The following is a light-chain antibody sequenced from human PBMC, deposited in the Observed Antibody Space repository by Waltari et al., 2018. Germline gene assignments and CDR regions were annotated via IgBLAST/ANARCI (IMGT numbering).Light chain of an antibody. Sequence: DIQMTQSPSSLSASVGERVTISCRASHAINSKLNWYQQSPGKTPKLLIFSASSLQSGVLSMFSGIGSGTDYTLSISSLQPEDFATYYCQQGYTTIWTFGQGTNIEMK. CDR1: HAINSK. CDR3: QQGYTTIWT. J-gene: IGKJ1*01. CDR2: SAS. V-gene: IGKV1-39*01.